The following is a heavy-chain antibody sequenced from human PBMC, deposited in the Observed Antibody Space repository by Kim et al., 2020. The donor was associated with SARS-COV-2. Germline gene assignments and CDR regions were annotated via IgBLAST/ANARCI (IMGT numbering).Heavy chain of an antibody. D-gene: IGHD1-26*01. V-gene: IGHV1-18*01. Sequence: KLQGRVPMTTDTSTSTAYMELRSLRSDDTAVYYCAREDPMFGSYYPTFDYWGQGTLVTVSS. J-gene: IGHJ4*02. CDR3: AREDPMFGSYYPTFDY.